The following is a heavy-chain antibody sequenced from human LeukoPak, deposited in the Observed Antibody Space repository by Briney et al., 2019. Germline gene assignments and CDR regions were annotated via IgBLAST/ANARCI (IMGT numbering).Heavy chain of an antibody. CDR3: ARDFYSAFGWEVAY. CDR2: IKEDGSER. CDR1: GFTFRRYW. D-gene: IGHD1-26*01. V-gene: IGHV3-7*01. J-gene: IGHJ4*02. Sequence: GGSLRLSCAASGFTFRRYWMSWVRQAPGKGLEWVANIKEDGSERFYVDSVKGRFTISRDNARNSLYLQMNSLRAEDTAVYYCARDFYSAFGWEVAYWGQGTLVTVSS.